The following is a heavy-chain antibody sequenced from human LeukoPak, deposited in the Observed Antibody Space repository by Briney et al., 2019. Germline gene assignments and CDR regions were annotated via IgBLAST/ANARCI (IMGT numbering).Heavy chain of an antibody. CDR2: IYYSGST. Sequence: SETLSLTCTVSGGSISSYYWSWIRQPPGKGLEWIGYIYYSGSTNYNPSLKSRVTISVDTSKNQFSLKLSSVTAADTAVYYCASTRGSIGAFDIWGQGTMVTVSS. D-gene: IGHD6-6*01. V-gene: IGHV4-59*12. J-gene: IGHJ3*02. CDR1: GGSISSYY. CDR3: ASTRGSIGAFDI.